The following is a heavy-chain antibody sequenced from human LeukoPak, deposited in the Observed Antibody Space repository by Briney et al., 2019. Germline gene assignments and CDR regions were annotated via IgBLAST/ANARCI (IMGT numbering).Heavy chain of an antibody. CDR3: ARVSDSSGNFDY. CDR2: IIPILGIA. V-gene: IGHV1-69*02. D-gene: IGHD3-22*01. CDR1: GGTFSSYT. Sequence: SVKVSCKASGGTFSSYTISWVRQAPGQGLEWMGRIIPILGIANYAQKFQGRVTITADKSTSTAYMELSSLRSEDTAVYYCARVSDSSGNFDYWGQGTPVTVSS. J-gene: IGHJ4*02.